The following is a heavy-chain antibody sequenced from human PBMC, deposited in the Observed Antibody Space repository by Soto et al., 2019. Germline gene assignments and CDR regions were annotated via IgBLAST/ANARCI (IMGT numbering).Heavy chain of an antibody. D-gene: IGHD3-3*01. CDR3: AKDSRFWSGYEEYYYYYYMDV. V-gene: IGHV3-30*18. CDR1: GFTFSSYG. Sequence: GGSLRLSCAASGFTFSSYGMHWVRQAPGKGLEWVAVISYDGSNKYYADSVKGRFTISRDNSKNTLYLQMNSLRAEDTAVYYCAKDSRFWSGYEEYYYYYYMDVWGKGTTVTVSS. J-gene: IGHJ6*03. CDR2: ISYDGSNK.